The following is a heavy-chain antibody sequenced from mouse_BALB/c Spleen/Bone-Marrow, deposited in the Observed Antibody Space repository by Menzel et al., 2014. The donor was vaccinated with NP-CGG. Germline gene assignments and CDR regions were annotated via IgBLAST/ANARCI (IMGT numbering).Heavy chain of an antibody. CDR1: GYSITSDYA. J-gene: IGHJ1*01. CDR2: INYSGST. V-gene: IGHV3-2*02. Sequence: VQLKQSGPGLVKPSQSLSLTCTVTGYSITSDYAWNWIRQFPGNKLEWVGYINYSGSTSYNPFLKSRISITRDTSKNQFFLQLNSVTTEDTATYYCARSLYFDVWGAGTTVTVSS. CDR3: ARSLYFDV.